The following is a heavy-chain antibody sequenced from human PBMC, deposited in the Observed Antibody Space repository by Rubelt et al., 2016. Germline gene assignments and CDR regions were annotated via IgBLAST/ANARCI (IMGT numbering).Heavy chain of an antibody. J-gene: IGHJ4*02. CDR1: GGSFSGYY. V-gene: IGHV4-34*01. CDR2: INHSGST. Sequence: QVQLQQWGAGLLKPSETLSLTCAVYGGSFSGYYWSWIRQPPGKWLEWIGEINHSGSTNYNPSLTSPVPLSADTSKNQFALNLNSVTAADTAVYYCARGLDSTKTGADWGQGTLVTVSS. D-gene: IGHD3-10*01. CDR3: ARGLDSTKTGAD.